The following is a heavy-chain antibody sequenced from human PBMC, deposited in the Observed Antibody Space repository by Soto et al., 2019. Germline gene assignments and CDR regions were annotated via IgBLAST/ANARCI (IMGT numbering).Heavy chain of an antibody. D-gene: IGHD5-12*01. J-gene: IGHJ3*02. Sequence: QGLLVESGGGVVQPGTSLRLSCTGSGFIFGSYGVHWVRQAPGKGLEWVAFIQTDRSRKHYADSVKGRVTISRDNSKNTAFEQMSSLRVEDTAVYYCARKYRSRGLHAFHRWGQGTMVTVSS. V-gene: IGHV3-33*01. CDR2: IQTDRSRK. CDR3: ARKYRSRGLHAFHR. CDR1: GFIFGSYG.